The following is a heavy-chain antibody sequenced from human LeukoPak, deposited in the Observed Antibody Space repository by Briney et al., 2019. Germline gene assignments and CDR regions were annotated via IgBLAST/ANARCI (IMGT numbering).Heavy chain of an antibody. CDR3: AVASGYDYLGGAFDI. Sequence: PSETLSLTCAVYGVSFFSGYSWRWIRQPPGKGLEWIGEINHSGSTNYNPSLKSRVTISVDTSKNQFSLKLSSVTAADTAVYYCAVASGYDYLGGAFDIWGQGTMVTVSS. D-gene: IGHD5-12*01. CDR1: GVSFFSGYS. J-gene: IGHJ3*02. CDR2: INHSGST. V-gene: IGHV4-34*01.